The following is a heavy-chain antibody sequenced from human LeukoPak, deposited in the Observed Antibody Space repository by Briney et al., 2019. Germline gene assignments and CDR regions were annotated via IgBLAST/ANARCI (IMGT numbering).Heavy chain of an antibody. CDR1: GYTFSSYA. CDR2: ISGSGGST. V-gene: IGHV3-23*01. CDR3: AKAEVVTYYYDSSGYYVDY. J-gene: IGHJ4*02. D-gene: IGHD3-22*01. Sequence: GGSLRLSCAASGYTFSSYAMSWVRQAPGKGLEWVSAISGSGGSTYYADSVKGRFTISRDNSKNTLYLQMNSLRAEDTAVYYCAKAEVVTYYYDSSGYYVDYWGQGTLVTVSS.